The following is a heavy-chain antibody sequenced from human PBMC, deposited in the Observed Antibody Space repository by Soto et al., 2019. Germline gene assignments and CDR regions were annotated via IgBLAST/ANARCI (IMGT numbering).Heavy chain of an antibody. CDR3: ARIVVELSVNDGMDV. V-gene: IGHV3-30-3*01. D-gene: IGHD2-15*01. J-gene: IGHJ6*02. CDR2: ISYDGNTQ. Sequence: GGSLRLSCAAAGFTFRNHAFHWVRQAPGKGLEWVAAISYDGNTQYYADSVKGRLTISRDDSKNMLYLQMNSLTAEDTAVYYCARIVVELSVNDGMDVWGQGTRVTVSS. CDR1: GFTFRNHA.